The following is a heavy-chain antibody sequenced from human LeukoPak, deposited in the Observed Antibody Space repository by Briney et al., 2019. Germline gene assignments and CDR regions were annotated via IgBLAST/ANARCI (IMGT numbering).Heavy chain of an antibody. Sequence: GGSLRLPCAASGFTVSSNYMSWVRQAPGKGLEWVSVIYSGGSTYYADSVKGRFTISRDNSKNTLYLQMNSLRAEDTAVYYCAARRGYSYGYEGLFYWGQGTLVTVSS. V-gene: IGHV3-53*01. J-gene: IGHJ4*02. CDR1: GFTVSSNY. D-gene: IGHD5-18*01. CDR2: IYSGGST. CDR3: AARRGYSYGYEGLFY.